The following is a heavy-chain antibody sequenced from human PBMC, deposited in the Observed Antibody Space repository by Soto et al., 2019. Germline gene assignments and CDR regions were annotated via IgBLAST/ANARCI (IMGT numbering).Heavy chain of an antibody. CDR1: GFPFRDYV. D-gene: IGHD6-6*01. J-gene: IGHJ6*02. V-gene: IGHV3-23*01. Sequence: EVQLLESGGGLVQPGGSLRLSCAASGFPFRDYVMSWVRQAPGKGLEWVSVIACCGGSTYSADFVRGRFTISRDSSKNTLYLQINNLRAEDTAIYYCAKDKFSTSTYYHYAMDVWGQGTTVTVSS. CDR3: AKDKFSTSTYYHYAMDV. CDR2: IACCGGST.